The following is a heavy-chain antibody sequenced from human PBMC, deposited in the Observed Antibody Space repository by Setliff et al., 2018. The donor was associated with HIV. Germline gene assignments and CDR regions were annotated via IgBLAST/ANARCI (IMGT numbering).Heavy chain of an antibody. J-gene: IGHJ6*03. V-gene: IGHV3-23*01. CDR2: IGQGGFIT. CDR3: MDV. CDR1: GFSFHNDI. Sequence: GGSLRLSCTASGFSFHNDIMNWFRQTPGKGLEWVSSIGQGGFITLYADSVKGRFTVSRDDSKNTLYLQMTSLRPDDTAVYYYMDVWGKGTTVTVSS.